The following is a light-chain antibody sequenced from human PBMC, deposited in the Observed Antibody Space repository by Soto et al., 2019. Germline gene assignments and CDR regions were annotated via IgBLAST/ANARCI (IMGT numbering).Light chain of an antibody. Sequence: QSALTQPRSVSGSPGQSVTISCTGTSSDVGNSNHVSWYQQHPGKAPKVMIYDVNKRPSGVPDRFSGSRSGNTASLTISGLQAEDEADYYCCSYAGSYTWVFGGGTKLTVL. CDR1: SSDVGNSNH. J-gene: IGLJ3*02. V-gene: IGLV2-11*01. CDR3: CSYAGSYTWV. CDR2: DVN.